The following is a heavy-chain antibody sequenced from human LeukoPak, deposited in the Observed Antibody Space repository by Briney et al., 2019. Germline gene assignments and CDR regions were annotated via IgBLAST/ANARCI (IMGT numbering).Heavy chain of an antibody. D-gene: IGHD3-22*01. CDR2: IFHSGSI. Sequence: SETLSLTCAVSGYSISSGYYWGWIRQSPGKGLEWIATIFHSGSIYYNPSLKSRVTLSVDTSRNQFSLRLNSVTAADTALYYCARMGVSYYYDSSTYYPTAFDVWGQGTMVSVSS. V-gene: IGHV4-38-2*01. CDR1: GYSISSGYY. CDR3: ARMGVSYYYDSSTYYPTAFDV. J-gene: IGHJ3*01.